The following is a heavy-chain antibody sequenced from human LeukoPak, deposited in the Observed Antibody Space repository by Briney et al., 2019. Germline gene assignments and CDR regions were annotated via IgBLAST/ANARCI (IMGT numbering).Heavy chain of an antibody. CDR2: IYYSGST. Sequence: PSETLSLACTVSGGSISSYYGSWIRQPPGKGLEWIGYIYYSGSTNYNPSLKSRVTISVDTSKNQFSLKLSSVTAADTAVYYCARQHYDILTGYYTSNWFDPWGQGTLVTVSS. CDR1: GGSISSYY. CDR3: ARQHYDILTGYYTSNWFDP. D-gene: IGHD3-9*01. J-gene: IGHJ5*02. V-gene: IGHV4-59*08.